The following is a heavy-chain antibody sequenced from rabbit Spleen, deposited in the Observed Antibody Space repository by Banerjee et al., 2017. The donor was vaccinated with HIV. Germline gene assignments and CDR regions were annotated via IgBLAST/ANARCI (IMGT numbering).Heavy chain of an antibody. Sequence: QEQLGESGGGLVQPEGSLTLTCKASGLDFSLSYWICWVRQAPGKGLEWIACIYAGSGETYYASWAKGRFTISKTSSTTVTLQLNSLTAADTATYFCARDSTGTVDYYLWGPGTLVTVS. CDR1: GLDFSLSYW. CDR3: ARDSTGTVDYYL. J-gene: IGHJ4*01. CDR2: IYAGSGET. V-gene: IGHV1S45*01. D-gene: IGHD7-1*01.